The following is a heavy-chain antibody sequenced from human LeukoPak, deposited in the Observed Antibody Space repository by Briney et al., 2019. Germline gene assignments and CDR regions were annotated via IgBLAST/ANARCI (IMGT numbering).Heavy chain of an antibody. V-gene: IGHV3-30*18. J-gene: IGHJ3*02. CDR3: AKDQGSRGRNAFDI. CDR2: ISYDGSDK. Sequence: PGGSLRLSCAASGFTFSTYGMHWVRQAPGKGLEWVAVISYDGSDKYYADSVKGRFTISRDNSKNTVYLQMIGLRAEDTAVYYCAKDQGSRGRNAFDIWGRGTTVTVSS. CDR1: GFTFSTYG. D-gene: IGHD6-13*01.